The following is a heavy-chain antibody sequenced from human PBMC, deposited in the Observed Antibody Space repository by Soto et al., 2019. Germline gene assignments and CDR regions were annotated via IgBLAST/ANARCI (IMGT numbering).Heavy chain of an antibody. CDR1: GGSFSGYY. CDR3: ARGIRVGATFYGMDV. D-gene: IGHD1-26*01. V-gene: IGHV4-34*01. J-gene: IGHJ6*02. Sequence: ETLSLTCAVYGGSFSGYYWSWIRQPPGKGLEWIGEISHSGSTNYNPSLKSRLTISVDTSKNQFSLKLSSATAADTAVYYCARGIRVGATFYGMDVWGQGTTVTVSS. CDR2: ISHSGST.